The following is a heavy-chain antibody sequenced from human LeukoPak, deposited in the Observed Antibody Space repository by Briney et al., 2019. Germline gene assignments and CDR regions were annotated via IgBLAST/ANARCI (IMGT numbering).Heavy chain of an antibody. CDR2: VNADGGNT. Sequence: GGSLRLSCAASGFTFDNYRMSWVRQAPGKGLEWVSTVNADGGNTYYADSVKGRFTISRDNSKSTLILQMNGLRVEDTALYYCTKRVKYGGTWDHFADWGQGTLVTVPS. V-gene: IGHV3-23*01. J-gene: IGHJ4*02. D-gene: IGHD1-26*01. CDR3: TKRVKYGGTWDHFAD. CDR1: GFTFDNYR.